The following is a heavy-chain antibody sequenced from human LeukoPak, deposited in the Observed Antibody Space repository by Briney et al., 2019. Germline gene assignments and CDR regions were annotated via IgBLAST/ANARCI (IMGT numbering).Heavy chain of an antibody. Sequence: ASVKVSCKASGYTFTGYYMHWVRQAPGQGLEWMGWINPNSGGINYAQKFQGWVTMTRDTSISTAYMELSRLRSDDTAVYYCARDDILTGYGGLDYWGQGTLVTVSS. CDR2: INPNSGGI. V-gene: IGHV1-2*04. D-gene: IGHD3-9*01. J-gene: IGHJ4*02. CDR3: ARDDILTGYGGLDY. CDR1: GYTFTGYY.